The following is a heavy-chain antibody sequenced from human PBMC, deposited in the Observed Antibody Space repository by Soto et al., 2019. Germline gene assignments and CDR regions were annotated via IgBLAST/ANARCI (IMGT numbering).Heavy chain of an antibody. V-gene: IGHV4-59*08. CDR2: VYYNGGS. CDR3: VRQGIGNLHGLVDV. D-gene: IGHD3-10*01. J-gene: IGHJ6*02. Sequence: VQLQESGPGLVKPSETLSLTCTVSGGSIDGYNCAWIRQPPGKSLEWVGYVYYNGGSRYNPSLESRVTLSMDTSKSQFSLQLRSVTAADTAVYYCVRQGIGNLHGLVDVWGRGTTVTVSS. CDR1: GGSIDGYN.